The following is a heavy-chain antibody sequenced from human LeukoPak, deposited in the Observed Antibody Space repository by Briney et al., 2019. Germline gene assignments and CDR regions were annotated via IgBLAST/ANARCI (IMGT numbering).Heavy chain of an antibody. J-gene: IGHJ4*02. V-gene: IGHV4-34*01. CDR2: IHYTGAT. CDR1: GGSFSGYY. CDR3: ARGPRYDILTGAYDY. Sequence: SETLSLTCAVHGGSFSGYYWSWFRQPPGKGLEWIGEIHYTGATNYSPSLKGRVTISPGTSSNQVSLRMKSVTAADTAVYYCARGPRYDILTGAYDYWGQGTLVTVSS. D-gene: IGHD3-9*01.